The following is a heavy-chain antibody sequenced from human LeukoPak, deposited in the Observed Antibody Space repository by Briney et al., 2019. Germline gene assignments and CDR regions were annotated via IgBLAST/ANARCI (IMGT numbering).Heavy chain of an antibody. D-gene: IGHD3-3*01. CDR1: GFTFSSYA. Sequence: GGSLRLSCAASGFTFSSYAMSWVRQAPGKGLEWVSAIRGSGGSTYYADSVKGRFTISRDNSKNTLYLQMNSLRAEDTAVYYCAKSQGLRFLEWLLWDYFDYWGQGTLVTVSS. V-gene: IGHV3-23*01. CDR2: IRGSGGST. CDR3: AKSQGLRFLEWLLWDYFDY. J-gene: IGHJ4*02.